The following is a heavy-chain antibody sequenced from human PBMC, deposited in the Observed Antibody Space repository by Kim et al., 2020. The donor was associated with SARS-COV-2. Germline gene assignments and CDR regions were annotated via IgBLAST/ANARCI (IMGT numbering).Heavy chain of an antibody. CDR1: GGSFSGYY. J-gene: IGHJ5*02. Sequence: SETLSLTCAVYGGSFSGYYWSWIRQPPGKGLEWIGEINHSGSTNYNPSLKSRVTISVDTSKNQFSLKLSSVTAADTAVYYCASIASNLRMWEAPWGQGTLVTVSS. V-gene: IGHV4-34*01. CDR2: INHSGST. D-gene: IGHD1-26*01. CDR3: ASIASNLRMWEAP.